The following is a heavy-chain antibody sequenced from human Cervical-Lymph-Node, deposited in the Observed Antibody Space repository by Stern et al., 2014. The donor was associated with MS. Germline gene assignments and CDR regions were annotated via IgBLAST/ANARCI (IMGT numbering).Heavy chain of an antibody. CDR1: AGTFSSSD. Sequence: GNLVESGAEAQKPASSVKGSCRASAGTFSSSDISWVRQAPGQGLARMGGNIPIIGTANYAQKYQGRVTITADESTSTAYMELSSLRSEDTAIYYCALGGFGHYFEYWGQGTLVTVSS. CDR2: NIPIIGTA. CDR3: ALGGFGHYFEY. D-gene: IGHD3-10*01. V-gene: IGHV1-69*01. J-gene: IGHJ4*02.